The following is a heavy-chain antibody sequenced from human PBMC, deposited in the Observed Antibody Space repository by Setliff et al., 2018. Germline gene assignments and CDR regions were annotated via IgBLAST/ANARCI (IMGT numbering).Heavy chain of an antibody. CDR1: GDSISGYF. V-gene: IGHV4-59*01. D-gene: IGHD6-19*01. CDR2: IQKRGSTTT. Sequence: SETLSLTCIVSGDSISGYFWSWIRQAPGKGLEWIGYIQKRGSTTTKYNPSLGSRISMSIDTSKNQFSLQLSSVSDGDTAVYYCARDQFSSGWYGPPESYFDCWGQGTQGTVSS. CDR3: ARDQFSSGWYGPPESYFDC. J-gene: IGHJ4*02.